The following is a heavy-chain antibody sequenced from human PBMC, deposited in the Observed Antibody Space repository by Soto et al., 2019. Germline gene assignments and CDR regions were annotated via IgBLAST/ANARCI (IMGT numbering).Heavy chain of an antibody. CDR1: GFTVSSNY. J-gene: IGHJ6*03. CDR3: AGPFRPQPHYYYYYYMDV. CDR2: IYSGGST. V-gene: IGHV3-66*04. Sequence: GGSLRLSCAASGFTVSSNYMSWVRQAPGKGLEWVSVIYSGGSTYYADSVKGRFTISRDNSKNTLYLQMNSLRAEDTAVYYCAGPFRPQPHYYYYYYMDVWGKGTTVTVSS.